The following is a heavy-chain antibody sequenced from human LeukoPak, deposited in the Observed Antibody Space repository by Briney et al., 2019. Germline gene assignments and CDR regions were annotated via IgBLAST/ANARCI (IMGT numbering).Heavy chain of an antibody. J-gene: IGHJ6*03. V-gene: IGHV4-61*02. D-gene: IGHD5-18*01. CDR3: ARGRGYSYGFRDYYYMDV. Sequence: PSETLSLTCTVSGGSISSDSYYWSWIRQPAGKGLEWIGRIYTSGSTNYNPSLKSRVTISVDTSKNQFSLKLSSVTAADTAVYYCARGRGYSYGFRDYYYMDVWGKGTTVTISS. CDR1: GGSISSDSYY. CDR2: IYTSGST.